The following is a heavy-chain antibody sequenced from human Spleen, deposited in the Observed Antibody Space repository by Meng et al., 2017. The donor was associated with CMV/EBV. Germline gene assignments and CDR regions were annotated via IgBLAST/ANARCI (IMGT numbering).Heavy chain of an antibody. CDR1: GGTFSSYV. J-gene: IGHJ4*02. CDR2: IIPKFATT. Sequence: SVKVSCKASGGTFSSYVISWVRQAPGQGLEWMGGIIPKFATTNYAQKFQGRVTMTTDTSTSTAYMELRSLTSDDTAVYYCARSNYDFWSGCDYWGQGTLVTVSS. V-gene: IGHV1-69*05. D-gene: IGHD3-3*01. CDR3: ARSNYDFWSGCDY.